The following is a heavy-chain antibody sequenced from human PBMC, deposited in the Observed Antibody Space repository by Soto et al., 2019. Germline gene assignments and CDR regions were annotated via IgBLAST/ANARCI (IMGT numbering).Heavy chain of an antibody. CDR2: ISYDGSNK. D-gene: IGHD6-6*01. CDR1: GFTFSRYG. CDR3: AKDSIEGRPDYKYGMEV. V-gene: IGHV3-30*18. Sequence: QVQLVESGGGVVQPGRSLRLSCAASGFTFSRYGMHWVRQAPGKGLEWVAVISYDGSNKYYADSVKGRFTISRDNSKNTLYVQMNSLRAEDTAVYYCAKDSIEGRPDYKYGMEVWGQGTTVTVSS. J-gene: IGHJ6*02.